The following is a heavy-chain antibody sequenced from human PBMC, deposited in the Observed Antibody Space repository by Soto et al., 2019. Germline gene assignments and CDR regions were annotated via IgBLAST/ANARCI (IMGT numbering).Heavy chain of an antibody. CDR2: ISCDGRSK. D-gene: IGHD3-22*01. Sequence: QVHLVESGGGVVQPGRSLRLSCAASGFMFSSNGMHWVRQAPGKGLEWVAVISCDGRSKYYADSVKGRFTISRDNSKNTLYLQINSLKAEDTAVYYCAKGGYDSNWFNPGDSWGQGPLVTVSS. CDR3: AKGGYDSNWFNPGDS. J-gene: IGHJ4*02. V-gene: IGHV3-30*18. CDR1: GFMFSSNG.